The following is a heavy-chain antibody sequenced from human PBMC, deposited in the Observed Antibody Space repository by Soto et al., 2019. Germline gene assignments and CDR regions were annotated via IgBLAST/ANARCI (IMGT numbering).Heavy chain of an antibody. D-gene: IGHD3-9*01. CDR2: INSASSTT. Sequence: DVQLVESGGGLVQPGGSLRLSCAASGFPFSQYAMHWVRQAPGKGLEWISYINSASSTTFHADSIKGRLTVSRDNAKNSLYLHMSSLRHEDTAVYYCARYLSHWGQGTLVTVSS. V-gene: IGHV3-48*02. CDR3: ARYLSH. J-gene: IGHJ4*02. CDR1: GFPFSQYA.